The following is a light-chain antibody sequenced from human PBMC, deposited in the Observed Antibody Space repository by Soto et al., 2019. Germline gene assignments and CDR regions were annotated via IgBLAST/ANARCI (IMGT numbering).Light chain of an antibody. CDR1: SSNIGSNA. V-gene: IGLV1-44*01. CDR2: NTN. Sequence: QSVLTQPPSASGTPGQRVTISCSGSSSNIGSNAVNWYQHLPGTAPKLLIYNTNQRPSGAPDRFSGSKSGTSASLAISGLQSEDEADYYSATWDVIPRDVVFGGGTKLTVL. CDR3: ATWDVIPRDVV. J-gene: IGLJ2*01.